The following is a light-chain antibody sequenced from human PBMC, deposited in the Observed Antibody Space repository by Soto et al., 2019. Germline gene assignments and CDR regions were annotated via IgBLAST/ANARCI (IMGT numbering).Light chain of an antibody. Sequence: DIQMTQSPPSLSASVGDRVTITCRASQSISSSLIWYQQKPGKAPKFLIYAASSLQSGVPSRFSGSGSGTDFTLTISSLQPEDFATYYCQQNYSTPRTFGQGTKVDIK. CDR2: AAS. CDR1: QSISSS. CDR3: QQNYSTPRT. V-gene: IGKV1-39*01. J-gene: IGKJ1*01.